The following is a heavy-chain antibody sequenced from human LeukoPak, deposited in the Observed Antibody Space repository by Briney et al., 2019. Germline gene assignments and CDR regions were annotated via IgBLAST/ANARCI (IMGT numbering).Heavy chain of an antibody. CDR1: GFTFSSYA. D-gene: IGHD6-19*01. CDR2: ISGSGGST. V-gene: IGHV3-23*01. J-gene: IGHJ4*02. CDR3: AKMGSSGWSSGLDY. Sequence: PGGSLRLSCAASGFTFSSYAMSWVRQAPGKGLEWVSAISGSGGSTYYADSVKGRFTISRDNSKNTLYLQMNSLRAEDTAVYYCAKMGSSGWSSGLDYWGQGTLVTVSS.